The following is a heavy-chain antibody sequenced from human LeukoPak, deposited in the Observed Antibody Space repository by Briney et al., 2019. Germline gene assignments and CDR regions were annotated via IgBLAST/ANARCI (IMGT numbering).Heavy chain of an antibody. CDR1: GFTFSSYD. Sequence: GGSLRLSGAASGFTFSSYDMHWVRQATGKGLEWVSAIGTAGDTYYPGSVKGRFTISRENAKNSLYLQMNSLRAEDTAVYYCAREGAGSYAAPFDYWGQGTLVTVSS. J-gene: IGHJ4*02. V-gene: IGHV3-13*01. CDR3: AREGAGSYAAPFDY. D-gene: IGHD1-26*01. CDR2: IGTAGDT.